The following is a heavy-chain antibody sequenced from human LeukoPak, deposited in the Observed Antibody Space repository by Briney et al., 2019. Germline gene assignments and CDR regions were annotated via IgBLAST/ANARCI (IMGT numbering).Heavy chain of an antibody. CDR1: GHSISSGYH. Sequence: NPSETLSLTCIVSGHSISSGYHWGWIRQPPGKGLEWIGTIYHSGNTYYNPSLKSRVNISVDTSKNQFSLKLSSVTAADTAVYYCARLDYGGNPSYWGQGTLVTVSS. J-gene: IGHJ4*02. V-gene: IGHV4-38-2*02. D-gene: IGHD4-23*01. CDR3: ARLDYGGNPSY. CDR2: IYHSGNT.